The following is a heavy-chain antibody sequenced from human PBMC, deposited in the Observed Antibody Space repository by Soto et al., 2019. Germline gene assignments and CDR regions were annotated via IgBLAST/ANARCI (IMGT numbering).Heavy chain of an antibody. CDR2: IDPSDSYT. D-gene: IGHD6-13*01. CDR3: ARTAAAGKYYYGVDV. CDR1: GYSFTSYW. J-gene: IGHJ6*02. V-gene: IGHV5-10-1*01. Sequence: GESLKISCKGSGYSFTSYWISWVRQMPGKGLEWMGRIDPSDSYTNYSPSFQGHVTISADKSISTAHLQWSSLKASDTAMYYCARTAAAGKYYYGVDVWGQGTTVTVSS.